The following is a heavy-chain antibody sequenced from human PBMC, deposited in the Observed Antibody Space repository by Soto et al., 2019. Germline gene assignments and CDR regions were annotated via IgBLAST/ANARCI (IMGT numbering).Heavy chain of an antibody. CDR3: ARQPPGRTLDWYFDL. CDR2: IYYSGST. CDR1: GGSISSSSYY. J-gene: IGHJ2*01. V-gene: IGHV4-39*01. Sequence: QLQLQESGPGLVKPSETLSLTCTVSGGSISSSSYYWGWIRQPPGKGLEWIGSIYYSGSTYYNPSLKSRVTISVDTSKIQFSLKVSSVTAADTAVYYCARQPPGRTLDWYFDLWGRGTLVTVSS.